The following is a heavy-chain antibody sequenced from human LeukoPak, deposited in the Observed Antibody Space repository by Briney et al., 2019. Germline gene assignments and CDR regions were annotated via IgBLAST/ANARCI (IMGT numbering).Heavy chain of an antibody. D-gene: IGHD2-21*01. CDR1: GFTFSIYA. CDR3: AKVSAYCGGDCSNTFDY. V-gene: IGHV3-23*01. J-gene: IGHJ4*02. Sequence: GGSLRLSCAASGFTFSIYAMSWVRQAPGKGLEWVSSISDSGSSTYYADSVKGRFTISRDNSKNTLYLQKNSLRAEDTAVYYCAKVSAYCGGDCSNTFDYWGQGTLVTVSS. CDR2: ISDSGSST.